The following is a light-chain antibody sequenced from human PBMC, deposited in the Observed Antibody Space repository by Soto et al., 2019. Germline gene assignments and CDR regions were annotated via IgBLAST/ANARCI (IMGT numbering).Light chain of an antibody. CDR2: EDN. Sequence: FMLTQPHSVSESPGKTVTISCTGSSGSIASNYVQWYQQRPGSAPTTVIYEDNQRPSGDPDRFSGSIDSSSNSASLTISGLKTEDEADYYCQSYDSYSVVFGGGTKLTVL. V-gene: IGLV6-57*02. CDR3: QSYDSYSVV. CDR1: SGSIASNY. J-gene: IGLJ2*01.